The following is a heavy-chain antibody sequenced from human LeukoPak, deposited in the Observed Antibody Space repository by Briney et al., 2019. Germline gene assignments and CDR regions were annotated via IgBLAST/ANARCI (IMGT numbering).Heavy chain of an antibody. CDR3: ARGSRQWLVRYFDY. CDR2: ISRSTSYI. Sequence: KPGGSLRLSCAASGFTFSTYSMNWVRQAPGKGLEWVSSISRSTSYIHYADLLKGRITISRDNAKNSLYLQMNSLTAADTAVYYCARGSRQWLVRYFDYWGQGTLVTVSS. D-gene: IGHD6-19*01. CDR1: GFTFSTYS. V-gene: IGHV3-21*01. J-gene: IGHJ4*02.